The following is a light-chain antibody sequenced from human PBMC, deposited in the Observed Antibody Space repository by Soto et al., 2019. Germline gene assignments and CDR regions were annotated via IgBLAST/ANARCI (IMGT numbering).Light chain of an antibody. CDR1: QSVTTK. Sequence: ENVLTQSPDTLSLSPGERATLSCRASQSVTTKLAWYQHKPGQAPRLLISGASSRASGVTDRFSGSGSETDFTLIISSLEHEDFAVYYCQQRSNWPPLTFGGGTKVEIK. CDR2: GAS. CDR3: QQRSNWPPLT. J-gene: IGKJ4*01. V-gene: IGKV3-11*01.